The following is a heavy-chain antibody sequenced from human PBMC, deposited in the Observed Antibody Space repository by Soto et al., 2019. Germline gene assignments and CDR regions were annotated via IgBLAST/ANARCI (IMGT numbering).Heavy chain of an antibody. CDR2: INAGNGNT. Sequence: GASGKVSCKASGYTFTSYAMHWVRQAPGQRLEWMGWINAGNGNTKYSQKFQGRVTITRDTSASTAYMELSSLRSEDTAVYYCVRDPSYYGMDVWGQGTTATVS. CDR1: GYTFTSYA. V-gene: IGHV1-3*01. CDR3: VRDPSYYGMDV. J-gene: IGHJ6*02.